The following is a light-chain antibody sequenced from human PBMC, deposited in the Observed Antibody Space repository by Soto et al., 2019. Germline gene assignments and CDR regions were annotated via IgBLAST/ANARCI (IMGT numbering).Light chain of an antibody. CDR2: DVT. CDR3: CSFAKPNKFGV. CDR1: NSDIGGYKY. Sequence: QSALTQPRSVSGSPGQSITISCTGTNSDIGGYKYVSWYQQHPGKAPKVMIYDVTRRPSGVPDRFSGSKSGNTASLTISGLQAEDEADYYCCSFAKPNKFGVFGGGTKLTVL. J-gene: IGLJ3*02. V-gene: IGLV2-11*01.